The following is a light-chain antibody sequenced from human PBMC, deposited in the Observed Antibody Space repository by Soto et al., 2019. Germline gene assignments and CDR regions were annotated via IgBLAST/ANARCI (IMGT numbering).Light chain of an antibody. CDR2: DVS. CDR3: SSYTSSSTLVV. J-gene: IGLJ2*01. V-gene: IGLV2-14*01. CDR1: SSDVGGYNY. Sequence: QSALTQPASVSGSPGQSITISCTGTSSDVGGYNYVSWYQRHPGKAPILMIYDVSNRPSGVSNRFSGSKSGNTASLTISGLQAEDEADYYCSSYTSSSTLVVFGGGTKLTVL.